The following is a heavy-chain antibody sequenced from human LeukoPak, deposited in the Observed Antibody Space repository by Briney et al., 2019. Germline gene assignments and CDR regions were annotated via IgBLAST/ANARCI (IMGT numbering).Heavy chain of an antibody. J-gene: IGHJ4*02. CDR2: IYYSGST. CDR3: ARVSGYDWESFYDY. D-gene: IGHD5-12*01. CDR1: GGSISSYC. V-gene: IGHV4-59*01. Sequence: SETLSLTCTVSGGSISSYCWIWIRQPPGKGLEWIGYIYYSGSTNYNPSLKSRVTISVDTSKNQFSLKLSSVTAADTAVYYCARVSGYDWESFYDYWGQGTLVTVSS.